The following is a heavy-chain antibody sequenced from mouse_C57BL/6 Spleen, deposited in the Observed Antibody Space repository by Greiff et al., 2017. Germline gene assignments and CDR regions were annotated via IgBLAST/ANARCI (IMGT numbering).Heavy chain of an antibody. CDR1: GYTFPSYW. D-gene: IGHD3-2*02. Sequence: QVQLQQPGPELVKPGASVKLSCKASGYTFPSYWMHWVKQRPGQGLEWLGNINPSNGGTNYNEKFKSKATLTVDKSSSTAYMQRSSLTSEDSAVYYCARSGGYSSGVFAYWGQGTLVTVSA. CDR3: ARSGGYSSGVFAY. CDR2: INPSNGGT. J-gene: IGHJ3*01. V-gene: IGHV1-53*01.